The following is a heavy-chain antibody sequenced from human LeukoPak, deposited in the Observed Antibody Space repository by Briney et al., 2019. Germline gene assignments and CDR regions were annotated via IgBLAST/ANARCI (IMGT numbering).Heavy chain of an antibody. CDR3: AKGKVNHLGAFDY. D-gene: IGHD1-26*01. CDR1: GFTFSAYA. V-gene: IGHV3-23*01. CDR2: IDATGGGI. Sequence: GGSLRLSCAASGFTFSAYAMSWVRQAPGKGLEWVSCIDATGGGIYYADSVRGRFIISRDKSKKMVYLQMDSLRTEDTAIYYCAKGKVNHLGAFDYWGQGTLVAVSS. J-gene: IGHJ4*02.